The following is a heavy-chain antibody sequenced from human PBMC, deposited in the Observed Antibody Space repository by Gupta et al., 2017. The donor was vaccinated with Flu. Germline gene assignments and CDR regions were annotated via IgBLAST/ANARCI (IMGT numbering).Heavy chain of an antibody. CDR2: INPHSGTT. Sequence: QLQLVQSGAEVKKPGASVKVSCKASEYTFTAYYIHWVRQAPGQGLEWMGRINPHSGTTNYEQKFQGRVTVTMDTSISTAYMALSRLRSDDTAVYYCAREKHCSTSSCYRWFDPWGQGTLVTVSS. J-gene: IGHJ5*02. CDR3: AREKHCSTSSCYRWFDP. V-gene: IGHV1-2*06. D-gene: IGHD2-2*02. CDR1: EYTFTAYY.